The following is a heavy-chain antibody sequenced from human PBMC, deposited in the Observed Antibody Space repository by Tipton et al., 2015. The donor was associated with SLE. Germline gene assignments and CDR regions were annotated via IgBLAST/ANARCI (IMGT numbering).Heavy chain of an antibody. D-gene: IGHD2-2*03. CDR3: ARDWGGYCSSTSCLGGFDY. J-gene: IGHJ4*02. V-gene: IGHV4-4*08. Sequence: TLSLTCTVSGGSISSYYWSWIRQPPGKGLGWLGYIYTSGSTNYNPSLKSRVTMSVDTSKNQFSLKLSSVTAADPAVYYCARDWGGYCSSTSCLGGFDYWGQGTLVTVSS. CDR2: IYTSGST. CDR1: GGSISSYY.